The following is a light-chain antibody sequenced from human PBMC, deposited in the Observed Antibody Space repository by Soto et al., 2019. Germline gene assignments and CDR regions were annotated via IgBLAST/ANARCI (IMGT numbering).Light chain of an antibody. Sequence: EIVLTQSPATLSLSPGERATLSCRASQSVNSYLAWYQQRPGQAPRLLIYDASNRATGVPARFGGSGSGTDFTLTISGLEPEDFAIYYCQQRANWPPITFGQGTRLETK. CDR1: QSVNSY. V-gene: IGKV3-11*01. CDR3: QQRANWPPIT. J-gene: IGKJ5*01. CDR2: DAS.